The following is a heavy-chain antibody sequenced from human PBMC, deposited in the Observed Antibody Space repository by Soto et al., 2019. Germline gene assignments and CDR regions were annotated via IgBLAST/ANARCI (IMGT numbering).Heavy chain of an antibody. CDR1: GFTFSAYA. Sequence: GGSLRLSCAASGFTFSAYAMSWVRQAPGKGLGWVSAISGSDNSTYYADSVKGRFTISRDNSKNTLYLQMSSLRADDTAVYYCAPMGVWGQGTTVTVSS. J-gene: IGHJ6*02. CDR3: APMGV. CDR2: ISGSDNST. V-gene: IGHV3-23*01.